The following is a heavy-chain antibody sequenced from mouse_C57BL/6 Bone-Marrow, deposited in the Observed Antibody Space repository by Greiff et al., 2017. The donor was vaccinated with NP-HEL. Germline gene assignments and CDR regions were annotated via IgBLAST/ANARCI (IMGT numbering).Heavy chain of an antibody. J-gene: IGHJ1*03. V-gene: IGHV1-15*01. CDR2: IDPETGGT. CDR3: TRGTTVVGRDYWYFDV. D-gene: IGHD1-1*01. Sequence: QVQLKESGAELVRPGASVTLSCKASGYTFTDYEMHWVKQTPVHGLEWIGAIDPETGGTAYTQKFKGKAILTADKSSSTAYMELRSLTSEDSAVYYCTRGTTVVGRDYWYFDVWGTGTTVTVSS. CDR1: GYTFTDYE.